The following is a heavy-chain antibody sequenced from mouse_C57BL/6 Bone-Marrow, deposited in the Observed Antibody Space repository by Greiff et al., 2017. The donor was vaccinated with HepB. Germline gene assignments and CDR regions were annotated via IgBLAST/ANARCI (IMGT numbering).Heavy chain of an antibody. CDR1: GYTFTSYW. D-gene: IGHD2-4*01. J-gene: IGHJ2*01. Sequence: QVQLQQPGAELVMPGASVKLSCKASGYTFTSYWMHWVKQRPGQGLEWIGEIDPSVSYTNYNQKFKGKSTLTVDKSSSTAYMQLSSLTSEDSAVYYCARVGRKYDYDVKVYFDYWGQGTTLTVSS. V-gene: IGHV1-69*01. CDR3: ARVGRKYDYDVKVYFDY. CDR2: IDPSVSYT.